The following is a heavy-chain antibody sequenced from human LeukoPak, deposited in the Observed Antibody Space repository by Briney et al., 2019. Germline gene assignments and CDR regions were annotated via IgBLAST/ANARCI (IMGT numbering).Heavy chain of an antibody. D-gene: IGHD3-22*01. V-gene: IGHV5-51*01. CDR3: ARHGGNYYDSSGYHYGY. CDR2: SYPGDSDT. Sequence: GESLKISCKASEYSFTSYCIGWVRQMPGKGLEWMGISYPGDSDTSYSPSFRGQVTISADKSISTAYLQWSSLKASDTAMYYCARHGGNYYDSSGYHYGYWGQGALVTVSS. J-gene: IGHJ4*02. CDR1: EYSFTSYC.